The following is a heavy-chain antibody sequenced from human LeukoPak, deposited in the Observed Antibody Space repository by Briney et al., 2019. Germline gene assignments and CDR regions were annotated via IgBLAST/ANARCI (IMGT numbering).Heavy chain of an antibody. V-gene: IGHV1-24*01. Sequence: ASVKVSCKVSGYTLTELSMHWVRQAPGKGLEWMGGFDPEDGETIYAQKFQGRVTMTEDTSTDTAYMELRSLRSDDTAVYYCARDRERRFWANDYYFDYWGQGTLVTVSS. CDR1: GYTLTELS. J-gene: IGHJ4*02. D-gene: IGHD3-3*01. CDR3: ARDRERRFWANDYYFDY. CDR2: FDPEDGET.